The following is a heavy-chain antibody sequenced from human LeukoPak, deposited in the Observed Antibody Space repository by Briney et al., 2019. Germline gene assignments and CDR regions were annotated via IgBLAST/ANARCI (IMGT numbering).Heavy chain of an antibody. J-gene: IGHJ4*02. CDR3: ARNENSGWGYFDY. D-gene: IGHD5-12*01. CDR2: ISGSGGST. CDR1: GFTFSSYA. V-gene: IGHV3-23*01. Sequence: GGSLRLSCAASGFTFSSYAMSWVRQAPGKGLEWVSAISGSGGSTFYVGSVKGRFTISRDNSKDTLYLQMNSLRAEDTAVYYCARNENSGWGYFDYWGQGTLVTVSS.